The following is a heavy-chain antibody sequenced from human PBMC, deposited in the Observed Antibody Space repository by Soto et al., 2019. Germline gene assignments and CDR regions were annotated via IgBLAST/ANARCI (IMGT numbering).Heavy chain of an antibody. CDR2: INSKTDGGTT. Sequence: EVQLVESGGGLVKPGGSLRLSCAASGFTFSNAWMSWVRQAPGKGLEWVGRINSKTDGGTTDYAAPMKGRFTISRDDSKNTLYLQMNSLKTEDTAVYYCTTGYLWSLTLDAFDIWGQGTMVTVSS. CDR1: GFTFSNAW. J-gene: IGHJ3*02. CDR3: TTGYLWSLTLDAFDI. V-gene: IGHV3-15*01. D-gene: IGHD3-10*01.